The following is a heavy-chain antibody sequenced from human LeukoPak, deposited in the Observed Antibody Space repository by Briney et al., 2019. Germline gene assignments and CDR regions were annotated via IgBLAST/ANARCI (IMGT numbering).Heavy chain of an antibody. CDR2: IRYDGSNT. CDR3: ARESAGFDY. Sequence: GGPLRLSCAASGFTFSNYDMHWVRHAPGKGLEGVAVIRYDGSNTYYTDSVRGRFTISRDTSENTLYLQMNSLRAEDTAVYYCARESAGFDYWGQGILVTVSP. V-gene: IGHV3-33*01. J-gene: IGHJ4*02. CDR1: GFTFSNYD.